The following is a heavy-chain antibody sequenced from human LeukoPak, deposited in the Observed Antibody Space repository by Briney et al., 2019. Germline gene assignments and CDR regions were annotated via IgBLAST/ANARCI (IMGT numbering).Heavy chain of an antibody. CDR1: GFTFSSYS. CDR3: AKSGLSRFDY. Sequence: GGSLRLSCAASGFTFSSYSMNWVRQAPGKGLEWVSYISSSSSNIYYADSVKGRFTISRDNAKNSLYLQMNSLRAEDTAVYYCAKSGLSRFDYWGQGTVATVSS. D-gene: IGHD4/OR15-4a*01. V-gene: IGHV3-48*01. J-gene: IGHJ4*02. CDR2: ISSSSSNI.